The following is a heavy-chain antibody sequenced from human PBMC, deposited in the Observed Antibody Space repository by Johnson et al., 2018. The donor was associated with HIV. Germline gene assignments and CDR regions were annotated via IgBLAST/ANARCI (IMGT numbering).Heavy chain of an antibody. CDR2: ISYDGSNK. D-gene: IGHD1-26*01. Sequence: VQLVESGGGVVQPGRSLRLSCAASGFTFSSYAMHWVRQAPGKGLEWVAGISYDGSNKYYADSVMGRFTISRDNSKNTLHLQMNSLRVEDTAVYYCVKSGRSFWGVDSHDAFDIWGQGTMVTVSS. V-gene: IGHV3-30*04. CDR3: VKSGRSFWGVDSHDAFDI. J-gene: IGHJ3*02. CDR1: GFTFSSYA.